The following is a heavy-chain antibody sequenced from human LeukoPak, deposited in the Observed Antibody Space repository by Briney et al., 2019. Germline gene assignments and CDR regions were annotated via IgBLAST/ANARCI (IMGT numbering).Heavy chain of an antibody. CDR2: INPSGGST. Sequence: ASVKVSCKASGYTFTSYCMHWVRQAPGQGLEWMGIINPSGGSTSYAQKFQGRVTMTRDTSTSTVYMELSSLRSEDTAVYYCAREIVGATTEGYWGQGTLVTVSS. J-gene: IGHJ4*02. CDR3: AREIVGATTEGY. D-gene: IGHD1-26*01. V-gene: IGHV1-46*01. CDR1: GYTFTSYC.